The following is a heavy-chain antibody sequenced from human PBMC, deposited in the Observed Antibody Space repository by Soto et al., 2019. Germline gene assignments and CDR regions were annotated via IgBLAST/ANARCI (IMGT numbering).Heavy chain of an antibody. CDR1: GFTFSSYG. V-gene: IGHV3-30*18. Sequence: GGSLRLSCAASGFTFSSYGMHWVRQAPGKGLEWVAVISYDGSNKYYADSVKGRFTISRDNSKNMLHLQMNSLRAEDTAVYYCAKDYYGYYFGMDVWGQGTTVTVSS. J-gene: IGHJ6*02. CDR2: ISYDGSNK. CDR3: AKDYYGYYFGMDV.